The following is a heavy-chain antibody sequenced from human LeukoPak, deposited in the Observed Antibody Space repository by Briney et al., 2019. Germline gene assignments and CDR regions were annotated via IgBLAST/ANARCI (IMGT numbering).Heavy chain of an antibody. J-gene: IGHJ3*02. D-gene: IGHD3-16*01. CDR1: GIIFSNYG. CDR2: ISPSGGTT. V-gene: IGHV3-23*01. Sequence: GGSLRLSCEASGIIFSNYGMNWVRQAPGKRLEWVSGISPSGGTTYYADSLKGRFSISRDNFKNTVYLQMNSLRADDTAVYYCARDLSWGAFIWGQGTMVTVSS. CDR3: ARDLSWGAFI.